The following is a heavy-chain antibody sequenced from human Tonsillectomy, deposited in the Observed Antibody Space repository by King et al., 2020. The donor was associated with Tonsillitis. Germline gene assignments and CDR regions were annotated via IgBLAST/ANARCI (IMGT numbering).Heavy chain of an antibody. Sequence: VQLQESGPGLGKPSETLSLTCTVSGGSISNNYWSWIRQPPGKGLEWIGYIYYSGSTNYNPSLKSRVTISVDTSKNQFSLKLSSVTAADTAVYYCARLDYYYYYMDVWGKGTTVTVSS. J-gene: IGHJ6*03. CDR1: GGSISNNY. CDR2: IYYSGST. V-gene: IGHV4-59*01. CDR3: ARLDYYYYYMDV.